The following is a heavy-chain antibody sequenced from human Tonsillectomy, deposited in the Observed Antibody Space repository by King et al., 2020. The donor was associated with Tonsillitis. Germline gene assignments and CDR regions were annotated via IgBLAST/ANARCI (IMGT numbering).Heavy chain of an antibody. V-gene: IGHV3-30-3*01. Sequence: VQLVESGGGVVQPGRSLRLSCAASGFTFSSYAMHWVRQAPGKGLEWVAVISYDGSNKYYADSVKGRFTISRDNSKNRLYLQMNSRMAEDTAVYYCARDTSVGAAIYFDYWGQGTLVTVSS. CDR2: ISYDGSNK. CDR3: ARDTSVGAAIYFDY. J-gene: IGHJ4*02. D-gene: IGHD2-15*01. CDR1: GFTFSSYA.